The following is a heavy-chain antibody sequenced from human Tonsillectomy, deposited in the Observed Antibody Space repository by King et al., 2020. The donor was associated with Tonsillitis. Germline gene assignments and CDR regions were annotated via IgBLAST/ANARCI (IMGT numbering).Heavy chain of an antibody. CDR3: ARDIPAGGTKFDP. J-gene: IGHJ5*02. CDR2: IYSSGTT. V-gene: IGHV4-4*07. D-gene: IGHD6-13*01. CDR1: GGSIISYY. Sequence: VQLQGSGPGLVKPSETLSLTCTVSGGSIISYYWSWIRQPAGKGLEWIGRIYSSGTTDYNPSLKSRVTMSVDTSKNQFSLRLNSVTAADTAVYYCARDIPAGGTKFDPWGQGTLVTVSS.